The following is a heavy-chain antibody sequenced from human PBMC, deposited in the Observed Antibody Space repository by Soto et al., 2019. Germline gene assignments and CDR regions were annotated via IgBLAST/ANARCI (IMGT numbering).Heavy chain of an antibody. CDR2: ISGTGGYT. CDR1: GFTFSSYA. V-gene: IGHV3-23*01. CDR3: ARRTTPDS. J-gene: IGHJ4*02. D-gene: IGHD1-1*01. Sequence: GGSLRLSCAASGFTFSSYAMSWVRQAPGKGLQWVSSISGTGGYTYYADSVKGRFTISRDNSINTLYLQMNSLRAEDTALYYCARRTTPDSWGQGTLVTVSS.